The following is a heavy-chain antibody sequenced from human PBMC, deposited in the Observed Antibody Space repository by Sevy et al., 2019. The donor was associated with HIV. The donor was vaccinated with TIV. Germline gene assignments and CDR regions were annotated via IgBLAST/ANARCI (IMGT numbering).Heavy chain of an antibody. CDR3: ARDQNQDGYNTD. J-gene: IGHJ4*02. CDR2: ISSSGSTM. D-gene: IGHD5-12*01. V-gene: IGHV3-11*01. Sequence: GGSLRLSCAASGFTFSDYYMSWIRQAPGKGLEWVSYISSSGSTMYYADSVKGRFTISRDNAKNSLYLQMNSLRAEDTAVSYCARDQNQDGYNTDWGQGTLVTVSS. CDR1: GFTFSDYY.